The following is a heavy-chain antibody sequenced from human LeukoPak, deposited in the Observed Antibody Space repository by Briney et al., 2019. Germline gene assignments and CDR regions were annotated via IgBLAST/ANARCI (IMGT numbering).Heavy chain of an antibody. CDR1: GYTFTSYA. CDR2: INTNTGNP. V-gene: IGHV7-4-1*02. D-gene: IGHD3-10*01. Sequence: GASVKVSCKASGYTFTSYAMNWVRQAPGQGLEWMGWINTNTGNPTYAQGFTGRFVFSLDTSVSTAYLRISSLKAEDTAVYYCARGGFWASGGYYYYHYMDVWGKGTTVTVSS. J-gene: IGHJ6*03. CDR3: ARGGFWASGGYYYYHYMDV.